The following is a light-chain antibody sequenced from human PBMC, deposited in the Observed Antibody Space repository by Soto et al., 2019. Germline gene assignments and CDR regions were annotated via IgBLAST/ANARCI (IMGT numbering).Light chain of an antibody. CDR1: QTVSSN. CDR2: AAS. V-gene: IGKV3-15*01. Sequence: EIVMTQSPATLSVSPGERATLSCRASQTVSSNLAWYQQKPGQAPRLLIYAASTRATGIPARFSGSGSGTEFTLTISSLQSEDFADYYCQQYNNWPPHTFGGGTKVEI. J-gene: IGKJ4*01. CDR3: QQYNNWPPHT.